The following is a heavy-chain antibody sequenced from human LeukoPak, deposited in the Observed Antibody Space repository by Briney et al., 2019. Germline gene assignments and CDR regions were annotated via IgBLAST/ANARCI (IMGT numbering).Heavy chain of an antibody. V-gene: IGHV1-2*02. D-gene: IGHD7-27*01. J-gene: IGHJ4*02. CDR2: INPNSGGT. CDR1: GYTFTGYY. CDR3: ARVMNWGTTDY. Sequence: SVKVSCKASGYTFTGYYMNWVRQAPGQGLEWMGWINPNSGGTNYAQKFQGRVTMTRDTSISTAYMELSRLTSDDTAVYYCARVMNWGTTDYWGQGTLVTVSS.